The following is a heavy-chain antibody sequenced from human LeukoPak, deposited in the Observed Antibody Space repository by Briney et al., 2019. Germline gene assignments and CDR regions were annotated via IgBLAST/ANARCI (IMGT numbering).Heavy chain of an antibody. V-gene: IGHV3-23*01. CDR2: ISNSGGST. D-gene: IGHD3-22*01. CDR3: ARDAGSGYYLDY. CDR1: GFTFSSYG. Sequence: GGSLRLSCAASGFTFSSYGMSWVRQAPGKGLEWVSAISNSGGSTPYADSVKGRFTISRDNSKNTLYLQMNSLRAEDTAVYYCARDAGSGYYLDYWGQGTLVTVSS. J-gene: IGHJ4*02.